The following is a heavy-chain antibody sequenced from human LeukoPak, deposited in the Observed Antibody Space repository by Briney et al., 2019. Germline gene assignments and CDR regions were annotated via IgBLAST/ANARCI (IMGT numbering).Heavy chain of an antibody. Sequence: QPGGSLRLSCAASGFPFSCYRMNWVRQAPGKGLEWVSHISRSSSNIYYADSVKGRFTISRDNSKNTLYLQMNRLRAEDTAVYYCAKDQGVYSGSYESRGEDYWGQGTLVTVSS. CDR2: ISRSSSNI. CDR1: GFPFSCYR. D-gene: IGHD1-26*01. J-gene: IGHJ4*02. V-gene: IGHV3-48*01. CDR3: AKDQGVYSGSYESRGEDY.